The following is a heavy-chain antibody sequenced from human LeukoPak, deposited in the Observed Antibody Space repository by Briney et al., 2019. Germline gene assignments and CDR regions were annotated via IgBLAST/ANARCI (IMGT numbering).Heavy chain of an antibody. CDR1: GGSISSYY. V-gene: IGHV4-59*01. D-gene: IGHD2-21*02. J-gene: IGHJ4*02. CDR3: ARGGLAGDHASPFFDY. Sequence: SETLSLTCTVSGGSISSYYWSWIRQPPGKGLEWIGYIYYSGSTNYNPSLKSRVTISVDTSKNQFSLKLSSVTAADTAVYYCARGGLAGDHASPFFDYWGQGTLVTVSS. CDR2: IYYSGST.